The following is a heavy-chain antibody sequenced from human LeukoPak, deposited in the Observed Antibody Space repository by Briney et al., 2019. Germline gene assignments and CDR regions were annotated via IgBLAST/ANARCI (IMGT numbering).Heavy chain of an antibody. Sequence: SQTLSLTCTVSGGSIGSGSYYWSWIRQPAGKGLEWIGRIYTSGSTNYNPSLKSRVTISVDTSKNQFSLKLSSVTAADTAVYYCARELVVPAAIGWFDPWGQGTLVTVSS. D-gene: IGHD2-2*02. J-gene: IGHJ5*02. CDR2: IYTSGST. V-gene: IGHV4-61*02. CDR1: GGSIGSGSYY. CDR3: ARELVVPAAIGWFDP.